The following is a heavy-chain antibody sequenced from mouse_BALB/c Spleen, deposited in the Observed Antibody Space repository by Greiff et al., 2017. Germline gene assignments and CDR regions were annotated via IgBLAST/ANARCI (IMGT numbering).Heavy chain of an antibody. CDR1: GFTFSSFG. V-gene: IGHV5-17*02. Sequence: EVQRVESGGGLVQPGGSRKLSCAASGFTFSSFGMHWVRQAPEKGLEWVAYISSGSSTIYYADTVKGRFTISRDNPKNTLFLQMTSLRSEDTAMYYCARSDYYGSPFDYWGQGTTLTVSS. J-gene: IGHJ2*01. CDR3: ARSDYYGSPFDY. CDR2: ISSGSSTI. D-gene: IGHD1-1*01.